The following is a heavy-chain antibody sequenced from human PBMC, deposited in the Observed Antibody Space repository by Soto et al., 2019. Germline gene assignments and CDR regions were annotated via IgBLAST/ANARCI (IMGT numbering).Heavy chain of an antibody. Sequence: SETRPLTGTASDGSISRSSCNSGGMRQPPGKGLEWIGSIYYSGSTYYNPSLKSRVTISVDTSKNQFSLKLSSVTAADTAVYNCARHVDVYYYLDVWDRGTTVTVS. D-gene: IGHD3-9*01. V-gene: IGHV4-39*01. J-gene: IGHJ6*03. CDR3: ARHVDVYYYLDV. CDR1: DGSISRSSCN. CDR2: IYYSGST.